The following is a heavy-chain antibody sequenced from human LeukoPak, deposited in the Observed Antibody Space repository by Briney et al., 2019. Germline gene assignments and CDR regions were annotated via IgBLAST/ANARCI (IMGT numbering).Heavy chain of an antibody. Sequence: PSETLSLTCTVSGGSISGHYWSWIRQPPGKGLEWIGRIYKSGITNYNPSLKSRVTMSVDTSKNQFSLELTSVTAADTAVYYCTRGDYSSSYYMDVWGKGTTVTISS. CDR3: TRGDYSSSYYMDV. D-gene: IGHD3-16*01. J-gene: IGHJ6*03. CDR1: GGSISGHY. CDR2: IYKSGIT. V-gene: IGHV4-4*07.